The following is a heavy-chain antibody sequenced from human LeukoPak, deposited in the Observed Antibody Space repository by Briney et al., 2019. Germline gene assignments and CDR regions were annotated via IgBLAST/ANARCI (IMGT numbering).Heavy chain of an antibody. J-gene: IGHJ6*02. Sequence: GGSLRLSCAASGFTFSSYAITWVRQAPGKGLEWVSAISGSGGSTYYADSVKGRFTISRDNSKNTLYLQMNSLRAEDTAVYYCAKEGGTIFGVVIMESGGYYGMDVWGQGTTVTVSS. CDR2: ISGSGGST. V-gene: IGHV3-23*01. CDR3: AKEGGTIFGVVIMESGGYYGMDV. CDR1: GFTFSSYA. D-gene: IGHD3-3*01.